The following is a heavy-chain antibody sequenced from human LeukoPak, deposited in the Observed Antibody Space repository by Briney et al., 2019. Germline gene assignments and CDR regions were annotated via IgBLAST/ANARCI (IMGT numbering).Heavy chain of an antibody. CDR1: GGSISSYY. CDR2: IYTSGST. Sequence: PSKTLSLTCTVSGGSISSYYWSWIRQPAGKGLEWIGRIYTSGSTNYNPSLKSRVTMSVDTSKNQFSLKLSSVTAADTAVYYCARGIYCSSTSCYYYYYYMDVWGKGTTVTVSS. CDR3: ARGIYCSSTSCYYYYYYMDV. J-gene: IGHJ6*03. V-gene: IGHV4-4*07. D-gene: IGHD2-2*01.